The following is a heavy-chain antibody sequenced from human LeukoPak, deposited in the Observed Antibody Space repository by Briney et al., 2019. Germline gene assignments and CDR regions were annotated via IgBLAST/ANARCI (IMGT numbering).Heavy chain of an antibody. J-gene: IGHJ4*02. Sequence: ASVKVSCKASGYTFTSYDIDWVRQATGQGLEWMGWMNPNSANTGYAQKFQGKVTMTRNTSISTAYMELPSLRSEETAVYYCAGCGLTRGRRQGASGYWGQGTLVTVSS. CDR3: AGCGLTRGRRQGASGY. CDR2: MNPNSANT. D-gene: IGHD1-26*01. V-gene: IGHV1-8*01. CDR1: GYTFTSYD.